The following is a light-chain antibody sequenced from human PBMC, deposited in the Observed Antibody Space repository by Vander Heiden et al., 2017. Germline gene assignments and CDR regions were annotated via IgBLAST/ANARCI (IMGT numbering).Light chain of an antibody. Sequence: EILFTPSPGPLSLSPRARATLSCRASQSVSSSYLDWYQQKHGKAHRLLIYGASTRDTGITDRFSGSGSGTDFTLTISRLEPEDIEVYICQQYGGSPYTFGQGTKLEIK. CDR2: GAS. CDR3: QQYGGSPYT. CDR1: QSVSSSY. V-gene: IGKV3-20*01. J-gene: IGKJ2*01.